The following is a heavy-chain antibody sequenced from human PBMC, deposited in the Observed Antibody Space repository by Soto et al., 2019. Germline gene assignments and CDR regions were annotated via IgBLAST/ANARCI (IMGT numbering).Heavy chain of an antibody. Sequence: QVQLLQSGAEVKKPGASVKVSCKASGYTFSSYGISWVRQAPGQGLEWMGWISADNGNSKYAQKVQGRVTMTTDTSTTTAYMELRRLRFDDTAVYYCASGLWLLYAYGMDVWGQGTTVTVSS. CDR1: GYTFSSYG. J-gene: IGHJ6*02. V-gene: IGHV1-18*01. CDR2: ISADNGNS. D-gene: IGHD5-18*01. CDR3: ASGLWLLYAYGMDV.